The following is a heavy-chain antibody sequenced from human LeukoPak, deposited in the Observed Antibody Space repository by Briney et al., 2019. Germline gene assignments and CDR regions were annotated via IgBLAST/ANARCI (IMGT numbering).Heavy chain of an antibody. CDR1: GGTFSSYA. Sequence: GASVKVSCKASGGTFSSYAISWVRQAPGQGLEWMGRIIPIIGIANYAQKFQGRVTITADESTSTAYMELSSLRSEDTAVYYCARAQGENLITMIVPSAFDIWGQGTMVPVSS. V-gene: IGHV1-69*04. J-gene: IGHJ3*02. D-gene: IGHD3-22*01. CDR2: IIPIIGIA. CDR3: ARAQGENLITMIVPSAFDI.